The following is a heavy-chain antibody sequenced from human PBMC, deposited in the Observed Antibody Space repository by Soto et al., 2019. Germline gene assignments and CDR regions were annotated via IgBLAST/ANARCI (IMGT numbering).Heavy chain of an antibody. V-gene: IGHV4-39*01. J-gene: IGHJ6*02. CDR2: ISATGNT. CDR1: GGSISSSFY. Sequence: QLQLQESGTGLVKPSETLSLSCTVSGGSISSSFYWGWIRQPPGKGLEWIGSISATGNTYYNPSLKGRVTISADTSKNQCSLNLISVTAADTSVYYCRSSSRYSTDVWGQGATVTVSS. CDR3: RSSSRYSTDV. D-gene: IGHD6-13*01.